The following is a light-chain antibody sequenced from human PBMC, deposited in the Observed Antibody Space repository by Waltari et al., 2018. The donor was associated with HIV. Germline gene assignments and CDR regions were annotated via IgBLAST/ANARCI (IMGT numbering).Light chain of an antibody. CDR2: KAS. J-gene: IGKJ1*01. CDR1: QSIDSW. Sequence: DIQMTQSPSTLSASVGDRVTITCRASQSIDSWLAWYQQKPGKAPNLLIYKASTLESGVPSRFSGSGSGTEFTLTISSLQPDDFATYYCQQYNSISWTFGQRTKVEIK. CDR3: QQYNSISWT. V-gene: IGKV1-5*03.